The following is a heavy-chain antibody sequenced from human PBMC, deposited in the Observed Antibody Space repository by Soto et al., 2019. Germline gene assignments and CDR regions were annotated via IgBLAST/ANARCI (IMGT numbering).Heavy chain of an antibody. V-gene: IGHV1-2*04. CDR3: AIGYSSGWYPPYYMDV. J-gene: IGHJ6*03. CDR1: GYTFTSYY. CDR2: INPSGGGT. D-gene: IGHD6-19*01. Sequence: ASVKVSCKASGYTFTSYYMHWVRQAPGQGLEWMGIINPSGGGTSYAQKFQGWVTMTRDTSISTAYMELSRLRSDDTAVYYCAIGYSSGWYPPYYMDVWGKGTTVTVSS.